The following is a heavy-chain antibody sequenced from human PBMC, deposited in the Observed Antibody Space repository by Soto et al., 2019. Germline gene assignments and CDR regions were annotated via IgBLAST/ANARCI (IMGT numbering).Heavy chain of an antibody. V-gene: IGHV3-33*01. D-gene: IGHD3-22*01. Sequence: VGSMRLSCAASGFTFSSYGMHWVRKAPGKGLEWVAVIWYDGSNKYYADSVKGRFTISRDNSKNTLYLQMNSLRAEDTAVYYCAREGLSDYYDSSGYLPYWGQGTLVTVSS. CDR1: GFTFSSYG. J-gene: IGHJ4*02. CDR2: IWYDGSNK. CDR3: AREGLSDYYDSSGYLPY.